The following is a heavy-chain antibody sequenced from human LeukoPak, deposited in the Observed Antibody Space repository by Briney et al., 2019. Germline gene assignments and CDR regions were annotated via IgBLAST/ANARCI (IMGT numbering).Heavy chain of an antibody. CDR1: GGSISSSIYY. V-gene: IGHV4-39*07. Sequence: SETLSLTCTVSGGSISSSIYYWGWIRQPPGKGLEWIGNIYYSGSTYYNPSLKSRVTMSVDTSKNQFSLKLSSVTAADTAVYYCARDRARIGYCSSTSCYTYFDLWGRGTLVTVSS. CDR2: IYYSGST. J-gene: IGHJ2*01. D-gene: IGHD2-2*02. CDR3: ARDRARIGYCSSTSCYTYFDL.